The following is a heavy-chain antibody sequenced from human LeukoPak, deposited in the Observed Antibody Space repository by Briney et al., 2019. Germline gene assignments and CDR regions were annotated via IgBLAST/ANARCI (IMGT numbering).Heavy chain of an antibody. CDR3: ARDREWLRLPLASIDY. J-gene: IGHJ4*02. V-gene: IGHV3-48*03. CDR1: GFTFSTYE. Sequence: GSLRLSCEASGFTFSTYEMNWVRQTPGKGLEWVSCIGSSGSTIYYADSVKGRFTISRDNSKNTLYLQMNSLRAEDTAVYYCARDREWLRLPLASIDYWGQGTLVTVSS. D-gene: IGHD5-12*01. CDR2: IGSSGSTI.